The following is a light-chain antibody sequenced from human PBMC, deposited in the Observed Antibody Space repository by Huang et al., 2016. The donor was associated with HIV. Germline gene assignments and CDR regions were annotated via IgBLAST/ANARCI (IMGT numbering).Light chain of an antibody. V-gene: IGKV1-5*01. J-gene: IGKJ1*01. CDR1: QSFSNW. CDR3: QQYNDYPWT. CDR2: DAS. Sequence: DIQMTQSPSTLSASIGDRVTISCRASQSFSNWLAWYQQKPGKAPKLLLYDASNLESGVPSRFSGSGSGTEFTLTISSLQPDDFATYYCQQYNDYPWTFGRGTKVEI.